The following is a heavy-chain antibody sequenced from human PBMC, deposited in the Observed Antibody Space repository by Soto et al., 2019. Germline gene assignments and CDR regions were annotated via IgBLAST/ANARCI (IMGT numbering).Heavy chain of an antibody. D-gene: IGHD6-6*01. V-gene: IGHV2-5*01. CDR2: IYWSGDE. Sequence: QGTLKESGPTLVKPTQTLTLTCSFSGFSLSTSGVGVGWIRQSPGKAPEWLALIYWSGDEHYRPSLKSRLSINKDTSKNHVVLIMRDMDPVDTATYYCARGLATLPVFAFDIWGQGTMVTVSS. CDR1: GFSLSTSGVG. J-gene: IGHJ3*02. CDR3: ARGLATLPVFAFDI.